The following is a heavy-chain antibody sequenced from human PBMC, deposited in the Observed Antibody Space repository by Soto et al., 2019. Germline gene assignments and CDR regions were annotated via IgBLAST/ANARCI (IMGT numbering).Heavy chain of an antibody. Sequence: QVQLVQSGAEVKKPGSSVKVSCKASGGTFSNYAINWVRQAPGQGLEWMGGIIPIFSTANFAQRFQGRVTITADESTSTDYMELSSLRSEDTAIYYCAREGISGYDPGNWFDPWGQGTLVTVSS. CDR2: IIPIFSTA. D-gene: IGHD5-12*01. V-gene: IGHV1-69*01. J-gene: IGHJ5*02. CDR1: GGTFSNYA. CDR3: AREGISGYDPGNWFDP.